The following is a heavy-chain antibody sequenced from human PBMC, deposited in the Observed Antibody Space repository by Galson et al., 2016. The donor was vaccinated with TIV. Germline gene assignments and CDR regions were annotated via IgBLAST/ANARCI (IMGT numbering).Heavy chain of an antibody. CDR1: GFIFDEYA. V-gene: IGHV3-9*01. J-gene: IGHJ3*01. CDR2: ISRSSNRR. CDR3: VKANIYLEEIMADGAFDF. Sequence: LRLSCAASGFIFDEYAMHWVRQVSGKGLEWVAGISRSSNRRGYADSVKGRFTISRDNAKNSLYLEMNSLRPEDTAFYYCVKANIYLEEIMADGAFDFWGQGTRVTVSS. D-gene: IGHD3-3*01.